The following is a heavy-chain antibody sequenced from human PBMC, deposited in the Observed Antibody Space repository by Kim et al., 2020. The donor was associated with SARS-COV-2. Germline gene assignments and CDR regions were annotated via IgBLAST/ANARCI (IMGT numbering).Heavy chain of an antibody. Sequence: ASVKVSCKASGYTFTSYAFHWVRQAPGQRLEWMGWIDADNGNTKYSQKFQGRVTITRDTYASTAYMELSSLRSEDTAVYYCARNVDYWGQGTLVTVSS. CDR1: GYTFTSYA. J-gene: IGHJ4*02. V-gene: IGHV1-3*01. CDR3: ARNVDY. CDR2: IDADNGNT.